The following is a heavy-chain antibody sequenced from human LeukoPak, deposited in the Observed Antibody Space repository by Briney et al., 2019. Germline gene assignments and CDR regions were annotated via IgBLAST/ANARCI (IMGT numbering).Heavy chain of an antibody. D-gene: IGHD7-27*01. Sequence: EASVKVSCKASGYTFSDNHMYWIRQAPGQGLECMGWISPNSGGTNYAQKFQGRITMTGDTSISTGYMELSSLRSDDTAVYYCARELGRNALDVWGQGTMVTVSS. CDR1: GYTFSDNH. CDR3: ARELGRNALDV. CDR2: ISPNSGGT. J-gene: IGHJ3*01. V-gene: IGHV1-2*02.